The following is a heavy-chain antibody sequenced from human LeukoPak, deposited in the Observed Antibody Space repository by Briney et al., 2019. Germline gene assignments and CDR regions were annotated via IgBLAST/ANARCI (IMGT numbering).Heavy chain of an antibody. D-gene: IGHD6-13*01. J-gene: IGHJ4*02. CDR2: IYPGDSDT. Sequence: GESLKISCQASGYSFPSYWIGWVRQMPGKGLEWMGIIYPGDSDTRYSPSFQGQVTISADKSISTTYLQWSSLKASDTAMYYCARPSYSSSWLPFDYWGQGTLVTVSS. V-gene: IGHV5-51*01. CDR1: GYSFPSYW. CDR3: ARPSYSSSWLPFDY.